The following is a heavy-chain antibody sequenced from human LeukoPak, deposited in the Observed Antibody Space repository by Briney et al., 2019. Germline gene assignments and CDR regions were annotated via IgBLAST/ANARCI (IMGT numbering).Heavy chain of an antibody. J-gene: IGHJ3*02. CDR1: GFTFSSYE. D-gene: IGHD3-10*01. CDR2: ISSSGSTI. V-gene: IGHV3-48*03. Sequence: PGGSLRLSCAASGFTFSSYEMNWVRQAPGKGLEWVSYISSSGSTIYYADSVKGRFTISRDNAKNSLYLQMNSLRAEDTAVYYCAKLWFGELSGRDDAFDIWGQGTMVTVSS. CDR3: AKLWFGELSGRDDAFDI.